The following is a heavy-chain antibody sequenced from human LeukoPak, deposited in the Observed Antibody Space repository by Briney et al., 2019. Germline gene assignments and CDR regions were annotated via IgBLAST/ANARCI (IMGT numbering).Heavy chain of an antibody. D-gene: IGHD3-22*01. J-gene: IGHJ4*02. Sequence: GGSLRLSCAASGFTFSSYSMNWARQAPGKGLEWVSSISSSSSYIYYADSVKGRFTISRDNAKNSLYLQMNSLRAEDTAVYYCARDPHYYDSSGYYGIFDYWGQGTLVTVSS. CDR3: ARDPHYYDSSGYYGIFDY. V-gene: IGHV3-21*01. CDR2: ISSSSSYI. CDR1: GFTFSSYS.